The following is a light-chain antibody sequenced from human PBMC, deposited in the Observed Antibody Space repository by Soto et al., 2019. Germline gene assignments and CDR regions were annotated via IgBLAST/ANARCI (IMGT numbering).Light chain of an antibody. Sequence: QLVLTQPPSTSGTPGQRVTMSCSGSSSNIGGNTVNWYQQFPGTAPKLLIYENNQRPSGVPDRFSGSKSGTSASLDISGLQSEDEADYNCAAWDDSLKGPVFGGGTKRTVL. CDR1: SSNIGGNT. J-gene: IGLJ3*02. V-gene: IGLV1-44*01. CDR3: AAWDDSLKGPV. CDR2: ENN.